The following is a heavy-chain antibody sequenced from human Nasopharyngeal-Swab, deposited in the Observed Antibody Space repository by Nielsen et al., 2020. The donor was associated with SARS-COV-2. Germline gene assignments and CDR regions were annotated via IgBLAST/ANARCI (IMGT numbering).Heavy chain of an antibody. D-gene: IGHD2-21*02. V-gene: IGHV3-30*18. Sequence: GGSLRLSCAASGFTFSSYGMHWVRQAPGKGLEWVAVISYDGSNKYYADSVKGRFTISRDNSKNTLYLQMNSLRAEDTAVYYCAKDGPGDHQVHYYCYGMDVWGQGTTVTGLL. CDR1: GFTFSSYG. CDR2: ISYDGSNK. CDR3: AKDGPGDHQVHYYCYGMDV. J-gene: IGHJ6*02.